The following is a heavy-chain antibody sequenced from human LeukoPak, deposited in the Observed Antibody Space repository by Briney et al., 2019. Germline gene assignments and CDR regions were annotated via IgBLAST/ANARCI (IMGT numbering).Heavy chain of an antibody. CDR1: GGSISSYY. D-gene: IGHD1-14*01. V-gene: IGHV4-59*01. Sequence: SETLSLTCTVSGGSISSYYWSWIRQPPGKGLEWIGYIYYSGSTNYNPSLKSRVTISVDTSKNQFSLKLSSVTAADTAVYYCARGRTRPDYYFDYWGQGTLLTVSS. J-gene: IGHJ4*02. CDR2: IYYSGST. CDR3: ARGRTRPDYYFDY.